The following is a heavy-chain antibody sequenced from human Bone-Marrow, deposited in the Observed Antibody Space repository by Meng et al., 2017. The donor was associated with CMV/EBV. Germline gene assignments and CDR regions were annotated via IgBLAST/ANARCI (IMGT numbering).Heavy chain of an antibody. J-gene: IGHJ2*01. CDR3: ARDTSTTLAPDWYFDL. V-gene: IGHV3-21*01. D-gene: IGHD1-26*01. CDR1: GFTFSSHS. Sequence: GESLKISCAASGFTFSSHSMNWVRQAPGKGLEWVSSISSSSSYIYYADSVKGRFTISRDNAKNSLYLQMNSLRVEDTAVYYCARDTSTTLAPDWYFDLWGRGTLVTVSS. CDR2: ISSSSSYI.